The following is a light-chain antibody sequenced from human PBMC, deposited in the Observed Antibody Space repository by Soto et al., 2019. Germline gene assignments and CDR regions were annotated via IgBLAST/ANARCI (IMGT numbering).Light chain of an antibody. Sequence: QSVLTQPPSASGSPGQSVTISCTGTSSDVGGYNYVSWYQQHPGKAPKLMIYEVSKRPSGVPDRFSGSKSGNMASLTVSGLQAEYEADYYCSSYACSNNYVFGTGTMVTVL. CDR2: EVS. CDR1: SSDVGGYNY. V-gene: IGLV2-8*01. J-gene: IGLJ1*01. CDR3: SSYACSNNYV.